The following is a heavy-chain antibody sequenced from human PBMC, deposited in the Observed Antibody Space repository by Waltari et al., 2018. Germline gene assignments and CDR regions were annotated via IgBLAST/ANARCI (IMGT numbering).Heavy chain of an antibody. D-gene: IGHD3-16*02. CDR1: GGSIRTSRYY. Sequence: LQLQESGPGLVQPSETLSLTCTVSGGSIRTSRYYWGWIRQPPGKGLEWIGSVYYSGAAYYSPSLKSRVTILVDTSKNQFSLTLSSVTVADTAVYYCGRYSTYPDVCLDPWGQGTLVTVSP. CDR2: VYYSGAA. J-gene: IGHJ5*02. CDR3: GRYSTYPDVCLDP. V-gene: IGHV4-39*07.